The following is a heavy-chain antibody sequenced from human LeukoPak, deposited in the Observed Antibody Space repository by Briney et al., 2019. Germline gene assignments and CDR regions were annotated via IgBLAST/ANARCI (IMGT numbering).Heavy chain of an antibody. V-gene: IGHV1-18*01. D-gene: IGHD6-6*01. J-gene: IGHJ5*02. CDR2: ISAYNGNT. Sequence: EASVKVSCKASGYTFTSYGISWVRQAPGQGLEWMGWISAYNGNTNYAQKLQGRVTMTTDTSTSTAYMEVRSLRSDDTAVYYCARKLSSSSLDLWFDPWGQGTLVSVSS. CDR1: GYTFTSYG. CDR3: ARKLSSSSLDLWFDP.